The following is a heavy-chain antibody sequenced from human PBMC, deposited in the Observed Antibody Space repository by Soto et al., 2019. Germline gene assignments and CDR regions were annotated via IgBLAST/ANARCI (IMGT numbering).Heavy chain of an antibody. J-gene: IGHJ4*02. CDR1: GFTFSSYA. V-gene: IGHV3-23*01. CDR2: ISGSGGST. Sequence: GGSLRLSCAASGFTFSSYAMSWVRQAPGKGLEWVSAISGSGGSTYYADSVKGRFTIARDNSKNTLYLQMNSLRAEDTAVYYCARGAYGSGYYFDYWGQGTLVTVSS. D-gene: IGHD6-19*01. CDR3: ARGAYGSGYYFDY.